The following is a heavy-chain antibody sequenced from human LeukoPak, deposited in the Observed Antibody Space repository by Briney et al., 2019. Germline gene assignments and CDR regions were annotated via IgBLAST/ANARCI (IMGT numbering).Heavy chain of an antibody. V-gene: IGHV3-48*01. Sequence: GGSLRLSCAASGFTFSSYSMTWVRQAPGKGLEWVSYISRSSSTIYYADSVKGRFTISRDNAKNSLYLQMNSLRAEDTAVYYCAREWRGSSWSKEYYFDYWGQGTLVTVSS. CDR2: ISRSSSTI. CDR1: GFTFSSYS. D-gene: IGHD6-13*01. CDR3: AREWRGSSWSKEYYFDY. J-gene: IGHJ4*02.